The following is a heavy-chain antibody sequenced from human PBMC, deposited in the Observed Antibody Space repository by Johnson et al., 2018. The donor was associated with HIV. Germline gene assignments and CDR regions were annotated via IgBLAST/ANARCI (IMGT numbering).Heavy chain of an antibody. CDR1: GFTFDDYG. V-gene: IGHV3-20*04. Sequence: VQLVESGGGVVRPGGSLRLSCAASGFTFDDYGMSWVRQAPGKGLEWVSGINWNGGSTGYADSVQGRFTISRDNSKNTLYLQMNSLRAEDTAVYYCARDLLLPEGLRVAFDIWGQGTMVTVSS. CDR3: ARDLLLPEGLRVAFDI. D-gene: IGHD2-15*01. J-gene: IGHJ3*02. CDR2: INWNGGST.